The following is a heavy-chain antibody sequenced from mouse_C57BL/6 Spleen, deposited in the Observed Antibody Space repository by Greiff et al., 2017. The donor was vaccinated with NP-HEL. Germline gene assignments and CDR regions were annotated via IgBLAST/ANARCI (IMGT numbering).Heavy chain of an antibody. CDR3: ARGGDYYGSSDYAMDY. CDR1: GYTFTSYW. J-gene: IGHJ4*01. Sequence: QVQLQQPGAELVKPGASVKMSCKASGYTFTSYWITWVKQRPGQGLEWIGDIYPGSGSTNYNEKFKSKATLTVDTSSSTAYMQLSSLTSEDSAVYYCARGGDYYGSSDYAMDYWGPGTSVTVSS. CDR2: IYPGSGST. V-gene: IGHV1-55*01. D-gene: IGHD1-1*01.